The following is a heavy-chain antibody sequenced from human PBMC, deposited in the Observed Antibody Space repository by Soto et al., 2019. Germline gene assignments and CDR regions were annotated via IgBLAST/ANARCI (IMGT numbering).Heavy chain of an antibody. D-gene: IGHD3-22*01. CDR2: ISAYNGNT. J-gene: IGHJ4*02. Sequence: ASVKVSCKASGYTFTSYGISWVRQAPGQGLEWMGWISAYNGNTNYAQKLQGRVTMTTDTSTSTAYMELRSLRSDDTAVYYCARQSYYYDSSGYYQNFDYWGQGTLVTVS. CDR1: GYTFTSYG. V-gene: IGHV1-18*01. CDR3: ARQSYYYDSSGYYQNFDY.